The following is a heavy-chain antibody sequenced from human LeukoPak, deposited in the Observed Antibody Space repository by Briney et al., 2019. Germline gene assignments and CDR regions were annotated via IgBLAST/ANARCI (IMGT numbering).Heavy chain of an antibody. CDR3: ARGIEYSSSYYFDY. J-gene: IGHJ4*02. CDR2: IYYSGST. D-gene: IGHD6-6*01. Sequence: PSEALSLTCTVSGGSISTYYWSWIRQPPGKGLEWIGYIYYSGSTNYNPSLKSRVTISVDTSKNQFSLKLSSVTAADTAVYYCARGIEYSSSYYFDYWGQGVLVAVSS. V-gene: IGHV4-59*01. CDR1: GGSISTYY.